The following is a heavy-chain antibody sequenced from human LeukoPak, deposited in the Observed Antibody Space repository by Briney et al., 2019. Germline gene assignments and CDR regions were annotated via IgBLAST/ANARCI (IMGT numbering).Heavy chain of an antibody. CDR2: ISHRGNTK. Sequence: VGSLRLSCVASGFTFSEYYMNWVRQAPGKWLDGLSFISHRGNTKYYPDSVKGRFTISRDNARNSLDLQMNSLRDEDTPVYFCVRGFTSMFTYYYYMDVWGKGTTVTVSS. J-gene: IGHJ6*03. CDR1: GFTFSEYY. D-gene: IGHD5-18*01. CDR3: VRGFTSMFTYYYYMDV. V-gene: IGHV3-11*04.